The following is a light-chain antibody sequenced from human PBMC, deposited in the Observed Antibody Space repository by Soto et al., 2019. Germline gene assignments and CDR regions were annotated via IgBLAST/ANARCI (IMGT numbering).Light chain of an antibody. CDR1: QSFSGF. V-gene: IGKV3-11*01. CDR3: QVRDNWFT. Sequence: DIELTQSPGTLSLSPGERATLSFRASQSFSGFLAWYQQKPGQAPRLLIYDASTRATGIPDRFIGSGSGTDFTLTISSLEPEDFAIYYCQVRDNWFTFGPGTKVDIK. J-gene: IGKJ3*01. CDR2: DAS.